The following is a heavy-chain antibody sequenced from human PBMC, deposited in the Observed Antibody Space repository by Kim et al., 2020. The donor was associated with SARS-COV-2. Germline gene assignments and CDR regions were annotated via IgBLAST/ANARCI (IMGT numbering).Heavy chain of an antibody. CDR2: INHSGST. CDR3: ARGGVVRSFCSGGSCYVSGYYYGMDV. J-gene: IGHJ6*02. V-gene: IGHV4-34*01. Sequence: SETLSLTCAVYGGSFSGYYWSWIRQPPGKGLEWIGEINHSGSTNYNPSLKSRVTISVDTSKNQFSLKLSSVTAADTAVYYCARGGVVRSFCSGGSCYVSGYYYGMDVWGQGTTVTVSS. CDR1: GGSFSGYY. D-gene: IGHD2-15*01.